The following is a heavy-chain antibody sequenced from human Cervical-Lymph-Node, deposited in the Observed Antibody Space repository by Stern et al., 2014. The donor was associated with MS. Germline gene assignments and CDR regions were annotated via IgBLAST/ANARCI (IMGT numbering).Heavy chain of an antibody. CDR3: ASAYSSSHYYFDY. D-gene: IGHD6-13*01. V-gene: IGHV3-33*01. J-gene: IGHJ4*02. Sequence: VQLVESGGGVVQPGRSLRLSCAASGFSFSRYAMHWVRQAPGKGMAWVALIWYDGSNPYYADSVTGRFTISRDNFKNTLYLQMNSLRAEDTAVYYCASAYSSSHYYFDYWGPGTLVTVSS. CDR2: IWYDGSNP. CDR1: GFSFSRYA.